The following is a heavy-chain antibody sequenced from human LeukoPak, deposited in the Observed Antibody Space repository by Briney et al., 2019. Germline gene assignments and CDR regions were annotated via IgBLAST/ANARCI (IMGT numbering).Heavy chain of an antibody. CDR3: ARASNWNGNWFDP. J-gene: IGHJ5*02. CDR2: INHSGST. D-gene: IGHD1-20*01. Sequence: SETLSLTCAVYGGSFSGYYWSWIRQPPGKGLEWIGEINHSGSTNYNPSLKSRVTISVGTSNNQFSLKLSSVTAADTAVYYCARASNWNGNWFDPWGQGTLVTVSS. V-gene: IGHV4-34*01. CDR1: GGSFSGYY.